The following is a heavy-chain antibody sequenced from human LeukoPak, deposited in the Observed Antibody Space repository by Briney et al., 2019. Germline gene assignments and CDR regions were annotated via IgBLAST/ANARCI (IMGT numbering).Heavy chain of an antibody. CDR2: IWYDGSNK. Sequence: GRSLRLSCAASGFTFSSYGMHWVRQAPGKGLERVAVIWYDGSNKYYADSVKGRFTISRDNSKNTLYLQMNSLRAEDTAVYYCASAGESPWYFDLWGRGTLVTVSS. CDR3: ASAGESPWYFDL. D-gene: IGHD3-10*01. CDR1: GFTFSSYG. J-gene: IGHJ2*01. V-gene: IGHV3-33*01.